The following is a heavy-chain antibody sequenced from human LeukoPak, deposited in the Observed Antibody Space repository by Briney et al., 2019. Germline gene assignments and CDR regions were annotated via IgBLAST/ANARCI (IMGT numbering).Heavy chain of an antibody. CDR1: GFTFSSYG. D-gene: IGHD2-15*01. V-gene: IGHV3-30*18. J-gene: IGHJ6*02. Sequence: GRSLRLSCAASGFTFSSYGMHWVRQAPGKGLEWVAVISYDGSNKYYADSVKGRFTISRDNSKNTLYLQMNSLRAEDTAVYYCAKDLIAASYYYYGMDVWGQGTTVTVSS. CDR2: ISYDGSNK. CDR3: AKDLIAASYYYYGMDV.